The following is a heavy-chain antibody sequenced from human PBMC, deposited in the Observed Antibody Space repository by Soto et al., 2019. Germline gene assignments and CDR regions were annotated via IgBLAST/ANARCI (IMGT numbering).Heavy chain of an antibody. Sequence: GGSLRLSCAASGFTFSSYAMHWVRQAPGKGLEWVAVISYDGSNKYYADSVKGRFTISRDNSKNTLYLQMNSLRAEDTAVYYCAREVIVLMVYAIRGPLNWFDPWGQGTLVTVSS. V-gene: IGHV3-30-3*01. CDR1: GFTFSSYA. D-gene: IGHD2-8*01. CDR3: AREVIVLMVYAIRGPLNWFDP. J-gene: IGHJ5*02. CDR2: ISYDGSNK.